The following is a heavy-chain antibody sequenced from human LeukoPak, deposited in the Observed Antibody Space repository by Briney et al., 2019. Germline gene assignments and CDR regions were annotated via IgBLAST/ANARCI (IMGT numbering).Heavy chain of an antibody. V-gene: IGHV1-2*06. D-gene: IGHD3-22*01. J-gene: IGHJ4*02. CDR1: GYTFTGYY. CDR2: INPNSGGT. Sequence: ASVKVSCKASGYTFTGYYMHWVRQAPGQGLEWMGRINPNSGGTNYAQEFQGRVTMTRDTSISTAYMELSRLRSDDTAVYYCARDLYDSSGYKFDYWGQGTLVTVSS. CDR3: ARDLYDSSGYKFDY.